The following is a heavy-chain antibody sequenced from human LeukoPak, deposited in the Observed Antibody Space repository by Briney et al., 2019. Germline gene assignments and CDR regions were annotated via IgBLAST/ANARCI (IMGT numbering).Heavy chain of an antibody. CDR2: VSAYADNT. J-gene: IGHJ4*02. CDR1: GYTFVTYG. CDR3: ARDCIGCHGFDY. V-gene: IGHV1-18*01. Sequence: ASVKVSCKASGYTFVTYGISWVRQAPGQGLEWVGWVSAYADNTNYVQKLQGRVTMTADTSTSTAYMELRSLRSDDTAVYYCARDCIGCHGFDYWGQGTLVTVSS. D-gene: IGHD2-15*01.